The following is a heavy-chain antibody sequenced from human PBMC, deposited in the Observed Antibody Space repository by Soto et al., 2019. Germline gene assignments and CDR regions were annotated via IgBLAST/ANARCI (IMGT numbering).Heavy chain of an antibody. CDR1: GFTFSDYS. CDR2: ISSSGSTI. CDR3: ARDDVEGWWYDY. D-gene: IGHD2-15*01. Sequence: QVQLVESGGGLVQPGGSLRLSFAASGFTFSDYSMSWIRQAPGKGLEWVSYISSSGSTIYYADSVKGRVTISRDTATNSLYLQMNSLRAEDTAVYYCARDDVEGWWYDYWGQGTLVTVSS. J-gene: IGHJ4*02. V-gene: IGHV3-11*01.